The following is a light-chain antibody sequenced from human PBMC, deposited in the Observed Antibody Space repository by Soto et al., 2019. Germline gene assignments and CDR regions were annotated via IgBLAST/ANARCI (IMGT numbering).Light chain of an antibody. J-gene: IGLJ1*01. CDR3: AAWDATLDGYV. CDR1: SSNLGDNT. Sequence: QSVLTQPPSASGTPGQRVTISCSTSSSNLGDNTVNWYQHAPGTAPKLLIYSYDQRPSGVPDRFSGSRSGTSASLAISGLQSEDEADYYCAAWDATLDGYVFGTGTKLTVL. CDR2: SYD. V-gene: IGLV1-44*01.